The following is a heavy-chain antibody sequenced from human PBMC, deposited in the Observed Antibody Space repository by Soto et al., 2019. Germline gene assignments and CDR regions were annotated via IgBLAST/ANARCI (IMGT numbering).Heavy chain of an antibody. V-gene: IGHV4-34*01. CDR1: GGSFSGYY. Sequence: QVQLQQWGAGLLKPSETLSLTCAVYGGSFSGYYWSWIRQPPGKGLEWIGEINHSGSTNYNPSLKSRVTISVDTSKNQFSLKLSSVTAADTAVYYCARGHIGVAARPHSNWFDPWGQGTLVTVSS. CDR2: INHSGST. D-gene: IGHD6-6*01. J-gene: IGHJ5*02. CDR3: ARGHIGVAARPHSNWFDP.